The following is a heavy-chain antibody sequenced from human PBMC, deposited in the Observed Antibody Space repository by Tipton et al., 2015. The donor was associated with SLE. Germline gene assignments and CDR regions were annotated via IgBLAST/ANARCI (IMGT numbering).Heavy chain of an antibody. J-gene: IGHJ4*02. CDR3: ARDLPYSGSYYLDY. Sequence: SLRLSCAASGFIFSSYRMHWVRQAPGKGLEWVAVISYDGSNKYYADSVKGRFTISRDNAKNTLFLQMNSLRVEDTALYYCARDLPYSGSYYLDYWGQGTLVTVSS. V-gene: IGHV3-30*14. CDR2: ISYDGSNK. D-gene: IGHD1-26*01. CDR1: GFIFSSYR.